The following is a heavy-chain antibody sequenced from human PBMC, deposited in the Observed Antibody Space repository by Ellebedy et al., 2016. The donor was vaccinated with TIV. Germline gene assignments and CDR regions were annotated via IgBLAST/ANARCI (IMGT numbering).Heavy chain of an antibody. J-gene: IGHJ4*02. D-gene: IGHD1-14*01. CDR2: ISWNSGSI. CDR1: GFTFDDYA. Sequence: SLKISCAASGFTFDDYAMHWVRQAPGKGLEWVSGISWNSGSIGYADSVKGRFTISRDNAKNSLYLQMNSLRAEDTAVYYCARETAGLDYWGQGTLVTVSS. V-gene: IGHV3-9*01. CDR3: ARETAGLDY.